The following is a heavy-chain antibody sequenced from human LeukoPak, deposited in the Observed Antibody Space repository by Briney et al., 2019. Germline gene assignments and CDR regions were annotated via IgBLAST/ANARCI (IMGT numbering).Heavy chain of an antibody. CDR1: GFTFSNYA. V-gene: IGHV3-30*04. CDR2: ISYDGSQN. D-gene: IGHD5-12*01. Sequence: GGSLRLSCAPSGFTFSNYAMHWVRQAPGKGLEWVAVISYDGSQNFYADSVKGRLTISRDNSNSTLYLHISGLRDEDTAVYYCARGYSHNSGGRLDPWGQGTLVTVSS. J-gene: IGHJ5*02. CDR3: ARGYSHNSGGRLDP.